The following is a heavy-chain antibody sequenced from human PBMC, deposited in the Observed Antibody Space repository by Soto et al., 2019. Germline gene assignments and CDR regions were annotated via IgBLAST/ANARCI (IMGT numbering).Heavy chain of an antibody. CDR3: TRGMLGSSRSPDY. J-gene: IGHJ4*02. Sequence: EVQLVESGGGLVQPEGSLRLSCAASGFTFSDHYMDWVRQAPGKGLEWVGSIKNKANSYTTEYAAPVKGRFIISRDDSKNTVFLQINRLKTHDPAVYYCTRGMLGSSRSPDYWGQGILGTASS. CDR1: GFTFSDHY. CDR2: IKNKANSYTT. V-gene: IGHV3-72*01. D-gene: IGHD6-19*01.